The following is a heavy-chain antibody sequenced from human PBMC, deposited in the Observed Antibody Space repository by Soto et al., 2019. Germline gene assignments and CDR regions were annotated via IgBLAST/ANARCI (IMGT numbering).Heavy chain of an antibody. Sequence: PSETLSLTCAVYGGSFSGYYWSWIRQTPGKGLEWIGEINHSGSSSCNPSLKSRLTISVDASKNQFSLKLSPVTAADTAVYYCARGVDTSMGNPLDQLVMTFGGVVVRGPWFDSWGRGTLVTVSS. D-gene: IGHD3-16*02. CDR2: INHSGSS. CDR1: GGSFSGYY. V-gene: IGHV4-34*01. CDR3: ARGVDTSMGNPLDQLVMTFGGVVVRGPWFDS. J-gene: IGHJ5*01.